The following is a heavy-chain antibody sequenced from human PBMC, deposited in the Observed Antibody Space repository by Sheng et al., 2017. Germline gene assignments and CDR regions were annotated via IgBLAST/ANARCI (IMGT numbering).Heavy chain of an antibody. CDR3: ARGDYYDSSGYYVKPYYYYAMDV. V-gene: IGHV1-18*01. CDR1: GYTFASYG. J-gene: IGHJ6*02. CDR2: ISAYNANT. Sequence: QVQLVQSETEVKKPGASVKVSCKASGYTFASYGLSWVRQAPGQGLQWMGWISAYNANTNYAQKLKGRVTMTTDTSTSTAYMELRSLRSDDTAVYYCARGDYYDSSGYYVKPYYYYAMDVWGQGTTVIVSS. D-gene: IGHD3-22*01.